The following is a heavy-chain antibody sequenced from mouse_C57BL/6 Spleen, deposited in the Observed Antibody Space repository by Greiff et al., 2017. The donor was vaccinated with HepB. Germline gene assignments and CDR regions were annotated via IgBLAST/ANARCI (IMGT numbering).Heavy chain of an antibody. CDR3: ARPRYYYGSSPYFDY. J-gene: IGHJ2*01. CDR1: GYTFTEYT. V-gene: IGHV1-62-2*01. CDR2: FYPGSGSI. Sequence: LVESGAELVKPGASVKLSCKASGYTFTEYTIHWVKQRSGQGLEWIGWFYPGSGSIKYNEKFKDKATLTADKPSSTVYMELSRLTSEDSAVYVCARPRYYYGSSPYFDYWGQGTTLTVSS. D-gene: IGHD1-1*01.